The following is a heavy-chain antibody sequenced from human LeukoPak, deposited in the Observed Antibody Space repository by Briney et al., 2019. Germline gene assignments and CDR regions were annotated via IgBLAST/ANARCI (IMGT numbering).Heavy chain of an antibody. D-gene: IGHD6-19*01. J-gene: IGHJ4*02. CDR3: AKDSYPGIAVAGVMYYFDY. Sequence: GSLRLSCAASGFTFSSDAMSWVRQAPGKGLEWVSAISGSGGSTYYADSVKGRFTISRDNSKNTLYLQMNSLRAEDTAVYCCAKDSYPGIAVAGVMYYFDYWGQGTLVTVSS. V-gene: IGHV3-23*01. CDR2: ISGSGGST. CDR1: GFTFSSDA.